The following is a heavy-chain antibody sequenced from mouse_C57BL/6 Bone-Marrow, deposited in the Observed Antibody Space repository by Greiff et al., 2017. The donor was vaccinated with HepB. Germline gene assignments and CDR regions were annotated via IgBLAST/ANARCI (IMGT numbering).Heavy chain of an antibody. J-gene: IGHJ2*01. CDR3: ARALQDYYGSSYDY. D-gene: IGHD1-1*01. CDR1: GYTFTSYW. V-gene: IGHV1-50*01. Sequence: QVQLQQPGAELVKPGASVKLSCKASGYTFTSYWMQWVKQRPGQGLEWIGEIDPSDSYTNYNQKFKGKATLTVDTSSSTAYMQLSSLTSEDSAVYYCARALQDYYGSSYDYWGKGTTLTVSS. CDR2: IDPSDSYT.